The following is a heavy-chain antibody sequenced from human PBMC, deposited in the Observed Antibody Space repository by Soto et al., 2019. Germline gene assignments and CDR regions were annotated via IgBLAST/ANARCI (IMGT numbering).Heavy chain of an antibody. CDR3: ARGAYYDFWSGLPGLHNYYYYGMDV. V-gene: IGHV4-59*08. J-gene: IGHJ6*02. Sequence: PSETLSLTCSFSGDSVTSHYLTWIRQSQEKGMEWIGYIYYSGSTYYNPSIKSRVTISVDRSKNQFSLKLSSVTAADTAVYYCARGAYYDFWSGLPGLHNYYYYGMDVWGQGTTVTVSS. CDR1: GDSVTSHY. CDR2: IYYSGST. D-gene: IGHD3-3*01.